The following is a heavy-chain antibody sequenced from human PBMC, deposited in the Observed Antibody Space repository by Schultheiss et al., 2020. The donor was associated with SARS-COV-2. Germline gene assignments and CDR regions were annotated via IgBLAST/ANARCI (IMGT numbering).Heavy chain of an antibody. CDR3: ARGVRYCSSTSCYAGYYYYGMDV. CDR2: IWYDGSNK. V-gene: IGHV3-33*01. J-gene: IGHJ6*02. CDR1: GFTFSSYG. Sequence: GESLKISCAASGFTFSSYGMHWVRQAPGKGLEWVAVIWYDGSNKYYADSVKGRFTISRDNSKNTLYLQMNSLRAEDTAVYYCARGVRYCSSTSCYAGYYYYGMDVWGQGTTVTVSS. D-gene: IGHD2-2*01.